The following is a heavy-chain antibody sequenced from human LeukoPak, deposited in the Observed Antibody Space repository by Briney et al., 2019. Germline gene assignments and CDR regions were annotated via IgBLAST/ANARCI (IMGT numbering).Heavy chain of an antibody. CDR2: ISYSGTT. J-gene: IGHJ4*02. Sequence: SETLSLTCAVYGGSFSGYYWSWIRQPPGKGLEWIGTISYSGTTYYNPSLKSRLTISADASKNQFSLKLSSVTAADTALYYCAKTRIQIASSEFYWGQGTLVTVSA. CDR3: AKTRIQIASSEFY. V-gene: IGHV4-34*01. D-gene: IGHD5-18*01. CDR1: GGSFSGYY.